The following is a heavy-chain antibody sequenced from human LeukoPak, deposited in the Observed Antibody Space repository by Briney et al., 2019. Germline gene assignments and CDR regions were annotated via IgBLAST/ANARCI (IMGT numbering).Heavy chain of an antibody. CDR1: GYTFTSYG. V-gene: IGHV1-18*03. D-gene: IGHD1-1*01. CDR2: ISAYNGNT. Sequence: ASVKVSCKASGYTFTSYGISWVRQAPGQGLEWMGWISAYNGNTNYAQKLQGRVTMTTDTSTSTAYMELRSLRSDDMAVYYCARGPVIENVHYYYYYMDVWGKGTTVTVSS. J-gene: IGHJ6*03. CDR3: ARGPVIENVHYYYYYMDV.